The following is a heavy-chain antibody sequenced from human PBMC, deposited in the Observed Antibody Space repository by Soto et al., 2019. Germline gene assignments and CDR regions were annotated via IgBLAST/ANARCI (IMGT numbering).Heavy chain of an antibody. CDR3: ATLQWAGPDY. D-gene: IGHD6-19*01. CDR2: INTDGSGT. Sequence: EVQLVESGGDLDQPGGSLRLSCAASAFTFSDYWMHWVRQVPGKGLVWVSRINTDGSGTSYADFVKGRFTISRDNGKNTVFLQMNSLSAADTAVYYCATLQWAGPDYWSQGTGVTVSS. CDR1: AFTFSDYW. J-gene: IGHJ4*02. V-gene: IGHV3-74*01.